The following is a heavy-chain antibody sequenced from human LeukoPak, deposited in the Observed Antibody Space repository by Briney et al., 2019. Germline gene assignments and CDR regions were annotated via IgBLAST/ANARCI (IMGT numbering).Heavy chain of an antibody. CDR3: AREAGRVTMVRGVISPYYFDY. J-gene: IGHJ4*02. Sequence: ASVKVSCKASGYTFTSYGISWVRQAPGQGLEWMGWISAYNGNTNYAQKLQGRVTMTTDTSTSTAYMELRSLRSGDTAVYYCAREAGRVTMVRGVISPYYFDYWGQGTLVTVSS. CDR2: ISAYNGNT. V-gene: IGHV1-18*04. D-gene: IGHD3-10*01. CDR1: GYTFTSYG.